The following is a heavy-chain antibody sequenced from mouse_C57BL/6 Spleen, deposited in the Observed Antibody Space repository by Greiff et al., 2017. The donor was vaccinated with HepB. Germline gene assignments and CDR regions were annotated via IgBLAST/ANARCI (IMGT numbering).Heavy chain of an antibody. Sequence: VQLQQPGAELVRPGSSVKLSCKASGYTFTSYWMDWVKQRPGQGLEWIGNIYPSDSETHYNQKFKDKATLTVDKSSSTAYMQLSSLTSEDSAVYYCAREVVATEYYAMDYWGQGTSVTVSS. CDR2: IYPSDSET. CDR1: GYTFTSYW. V-gene: IGHV1-61*01. J-gene: IGHJ4*01. CDR3: AREVVATEYYAMDY. D-gene: IGHD1-1*01.